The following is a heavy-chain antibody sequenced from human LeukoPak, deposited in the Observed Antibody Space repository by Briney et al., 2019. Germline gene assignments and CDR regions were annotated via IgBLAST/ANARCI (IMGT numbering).Heavy chain of an antibody. CDR1: GGSISRSSYY. CDR3: ARHQEVDFDL. CDR2: IRYSGII. Sequence: SETLSLTCTVSGGSISRSSYYWGCIRQPPGKGLEWIGSIRYSGIIYYNPSLKSRVTISVDTSKNHFSLKLSSVTAADTAVYYCARHQEVDFDLWGRGILVTVSS. V-gene: IGHV4-39*01. J-gene: IGHJ2*01.